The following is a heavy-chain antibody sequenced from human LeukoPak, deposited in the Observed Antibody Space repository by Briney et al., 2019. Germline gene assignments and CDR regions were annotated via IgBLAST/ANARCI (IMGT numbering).Heavy chain of an antibody. D-gene: IGHD6-13*01. V-gene: IGHV4-34*01. CDR2: INHSGST. Sequence: SETLSLTCAVYGGSFSGYYWSWIRQPPGKGLEWIGEINHSGSTNYNPSLKSRVTISIDTSKKQFSLKLSSMTAADTAVYYCARGGNSSPKGRPSHSWYFDLWGRGTPVTVSS. J-gene: IGHJ2*01. CDR3: ARGGNSSPKGRPSHSWYFDL. CDR1: GGSFSGYY.